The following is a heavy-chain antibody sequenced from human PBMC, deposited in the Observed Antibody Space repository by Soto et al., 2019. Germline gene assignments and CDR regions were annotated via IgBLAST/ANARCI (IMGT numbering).Heavy chain of an antibody. Sequence: XAVKVSCKASGYPFTRYTMNWVRQAPGQRLEWMGWINPDNGNTKSSQKFQDRVIITRDTSASTAYMDLSSLRSEDTAVYYCARGIATGQLDTWGQGTMVTVS. D-gene: IGHD2-15*01. CDR1: GYPFTRYT. CDR3: ARGIATGQLDT. J-gene: IGHJ5*02. CDR2: INPDNGNT. V-gene: IGHV1-3*01.